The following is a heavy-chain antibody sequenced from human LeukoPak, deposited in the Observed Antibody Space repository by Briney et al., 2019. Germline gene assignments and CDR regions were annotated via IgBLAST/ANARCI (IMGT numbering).Heavy chain of an antibody. CDR1: GGSISSGGYS. CDR2: IYHSGST. V-gene: IGHV4-30-2*01. Sequence: SETLSLTCAVSGGSISSGGYSWSWIRQPPEKGLEWIGYIYHSGSTYYNPSLKSRVTISVDTSKNQFSLKLSSVTAADTAVYYCASQGDGGNITFDYWGQGTLVTVSS. D-gene: IGHD2-15*01. CDR3: ASQGDGGNITFDY. J-gene: IGHJ4*02.